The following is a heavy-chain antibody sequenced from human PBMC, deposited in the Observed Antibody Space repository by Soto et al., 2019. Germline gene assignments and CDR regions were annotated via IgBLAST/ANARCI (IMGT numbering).Heavy chain of an antibody. V-gene: IGHV4-61*01. CDR3: ARTTAVPNTLRSRYYFDY. Sequence: QVQLQESGPGLLKPSETLSLTCSVSGVSVNNRPYYWSWIRQPPGKRLEWIGYVYYSGTTNYNPSLKSRVSISVDTSKNQFSLSLSSVTAADTALYYCARTTAVPNTLRSRYYFDYWCQGTLVTVSS. J-gene: IGHJ4*02. D-gene: IGHD4-17*01. CDR1: GVSVNNRPYY. CDR2: VYYSGTT.